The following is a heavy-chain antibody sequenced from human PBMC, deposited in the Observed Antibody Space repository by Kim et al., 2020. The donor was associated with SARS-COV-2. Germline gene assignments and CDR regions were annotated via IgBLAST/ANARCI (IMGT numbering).Heavy chain of an antibody. D-gene: IGHD2-2*01. J-gene: IGHJ1*01. CDR1: GFTFNNYG. CDR2: ITYDGSNQ. Sequence: GGSLRLSCAASGFTFNNYGMHWVRQAPGKGLEWVAVITYDGSNQYYADSVKGRFTISRDNSKNTVYLQMNSLRAEDTAFYYCAKDVFGGAYCSSISFYTFANWGQGTPVPASS. V-gene: IGHV3-30*18. CDR3: AKDVFGGAYCSSISFYTFAN.